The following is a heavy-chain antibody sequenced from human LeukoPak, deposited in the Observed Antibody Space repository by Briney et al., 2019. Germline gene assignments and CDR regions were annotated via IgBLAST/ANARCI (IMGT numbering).Heavy chain of an antibody. D-gene: IGHD1-26*01. CDR3: ADLAGETEAFHI. J-gene: IGHJ3*02. CDR1: GGSISSGDYY. Sequence: PSETLSLTCTVSGGSISSGDYYWSWIRQPPGKGLEWIGYIYYDESTYYNPSLKSRITTSVDTSKNQFSLRLRSVTAADTAVYYCADLAGETEAFHIWGQGTLVTVSS. CDR2: IYYDEST. V-gene: IGHV4-30-4*01.